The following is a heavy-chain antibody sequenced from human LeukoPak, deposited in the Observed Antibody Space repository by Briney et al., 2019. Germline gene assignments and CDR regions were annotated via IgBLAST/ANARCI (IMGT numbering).Heavy chain of an antibody. CDR3: ARGRRVLRYFDWSLLLDY. Sequence: PSETLSLTCAVYGGSFSGYYWSWIRQPPGKGLEWIGEINHSGSTNYNPSLKSRVTISVDTSKNQFSLKLSSVTAADTAVYYCARGRRVLRYFDWSLLLDYWGQGTLVTVSS. CDR2: INHSGST. CDR1: GGSFSGYY. J-gene: IGHJ4*02. D-gene: IGHD3-9*01. V-gene: IGHV4-34*01.